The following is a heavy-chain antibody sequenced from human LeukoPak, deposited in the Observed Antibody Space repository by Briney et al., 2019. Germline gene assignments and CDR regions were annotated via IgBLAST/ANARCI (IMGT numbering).Heavy chain of an antibody. CDR3: ARDNWGLDY. Sequence: GGSLRLSCAASGFTFSSYSMNWVRQTPGKGLEWVSSISGSGTYIYYADSVKGRFTISRDNAKNSLYLQMNSLRAEDTAVYYCARDNWGLDYWGQGTLVTVSS. CDR2: ISGSGTYI. CDR1: GFTFSSYS. D-gene: IGHD7-27*01. J-gene: IGHJ4*02. V-gene: IGHV3-21*06.